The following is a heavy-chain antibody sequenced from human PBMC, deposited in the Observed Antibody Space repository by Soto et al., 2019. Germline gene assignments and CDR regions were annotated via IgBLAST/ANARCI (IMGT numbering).Heavy chain of an antibody. V-gene: IGHV4-31*03. CDR3: ARDKDYGDPADAFDI. D-gene: IGHD4-17*01. J-gene: IGHJ3*02. CDR2: ISYSGST. CDR1: GGSISSGGYY. Sequence: QVQLQESGPGLVKPSQTLSLTCTVSGGSISSGGYYWSWIRQHPGKGLEGIGYISYSGSTYYNPSLKIRVTISVDTSKNQLHLKLSSVTAADTAVYYCARDKDYGDPADAFDIWGQGTMVTVSS.